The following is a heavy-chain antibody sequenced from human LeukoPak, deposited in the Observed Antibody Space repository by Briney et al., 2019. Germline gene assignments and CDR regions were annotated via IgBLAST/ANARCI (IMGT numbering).Heavy chain of an antibody. CDR1: GFTFSDYT. D-gene: IGHD2-15*01. CDR3: ARDQGVVVIDTTPDYFDY. Sequence: GRSLRLSCAASGFTFSDYTVYWVRLAPGKGLQWVATISYDGNIKYYADSVKGRFTISRDNSKNTLYLQMNSLRAEDTAVYYCARDQGVVVIDTTPDYFDYWGQGTLVTVYS. V-gene: IGHV3-30*04. CDR2: ISYDGNIK. J-gene: IGHJ4*02.